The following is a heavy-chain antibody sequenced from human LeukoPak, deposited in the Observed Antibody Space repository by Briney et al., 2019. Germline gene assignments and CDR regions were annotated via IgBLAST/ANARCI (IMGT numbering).Heavy chain of an antibody. CDR3: AKDWDQLLYYFDY. Sequence: SETLSLTCAVYGGSFSSYYWGWIRQPPGKGLEWIGSIYYSGSTYYNPSLKSRVTISVDTSKNQFSLKLSSVTAADTAVYYCAKDWDQLLYYFDYWGQGTLVTVSS. CDR1: GGSFSSYY. D-gene: IGHD2-2*01. J-gene: IGHJ4*02. V-gene: IGHV4-39*07. CDR2: IYYSGST.